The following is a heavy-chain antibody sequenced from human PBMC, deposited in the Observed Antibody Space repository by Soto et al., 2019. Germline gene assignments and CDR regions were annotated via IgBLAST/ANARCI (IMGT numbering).Heavy chain of an antibody. J-gene: IGHJ6*02. CDR3: AGGHCSSTSCYRAPYYYGMDV. CDR2: ISAYNGNT. D-gene: IGHD2-2*01. V-gene: IGHV1-18*01. CDR1: GYTFTSYG. Sequence: ASVKVSCKASGYTFTSYGISWVRQAPGQGLEWMGWISAYNGNTNYAQKLQGRVTMTTDTSTSTAYMELRSLRSDDTAVYYCAGGHCSSTSCYRAPYYYGMDVWGQGTTVTVSS.